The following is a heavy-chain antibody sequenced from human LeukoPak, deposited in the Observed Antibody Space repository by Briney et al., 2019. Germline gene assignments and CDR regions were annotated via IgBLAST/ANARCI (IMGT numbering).Heavy chain of an antibody. V-gene: IGHV1-18*01. CDR2: ISVHNGNT. CDR1: GYMFTIYG. J-gene: IGHJ6*03. CDR3: ARARNPLDYYYYMDV. Sequence: ASVTVSCKASGYMFTIYGISWVRQAPGRGVEWMGWISVHNGNTKYAQKFQGRVTMTTDTSTSTAYMELRSLRSDDTAVYYCARARNPLDYYYYMDVWGKGTTVTVSS.